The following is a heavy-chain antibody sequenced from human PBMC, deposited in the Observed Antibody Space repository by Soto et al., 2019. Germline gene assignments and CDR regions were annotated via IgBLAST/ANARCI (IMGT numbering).Heavy chain of an antibody. D-gene: IGHD3-3*01. CDR3: PRGITILGFFTSLDY. V-gene: IGHV1-18*01. CDR2: ISAYNGNK. Sequence: GSVQVSCKTSGYAFPAYYMHWVRQAPGQGLEWMGWISAYNGNKNYGQKLQGRVTMTTDTSTSTAYIGRRSLRSEDTDVYYCPRGITILGFFTSLDYWGQGTVVTVSS. J-gene: IGHJ4*02. CDR1: GYAFPAYY.